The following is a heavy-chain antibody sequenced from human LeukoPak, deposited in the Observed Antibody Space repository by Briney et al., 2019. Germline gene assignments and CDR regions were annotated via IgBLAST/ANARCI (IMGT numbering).Heavy chain of an antibody. CDR2: IYYSGST. V-gene: IGHV4-39*07. D-gene: IGHD1-26*01. CDR3: ARHKWELLDAFDI. J-gene: IGHJ3*02. CDR1: GGSISSSSYY. Sequence: SETLSLTCTVSGGSISSSSYYWGWIRQSPGKGLEWIGSIYYSGSTYYNPSLKSRVTISVDTSKNQFSLKLSSVTAADTAVYYCARHKWELLDAFDIWGQGTMVTVSS.